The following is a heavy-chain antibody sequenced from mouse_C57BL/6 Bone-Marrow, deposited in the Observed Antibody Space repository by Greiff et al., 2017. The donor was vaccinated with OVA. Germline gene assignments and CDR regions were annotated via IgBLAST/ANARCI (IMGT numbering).Heavy chain of an antibody. Sequence: EVQLQQSGTVLARPGASVKMSCKTSGYTFTSYWMHWVKQRPGQGLEWIGAIYPGNSDTSYNQKFKGKAKLTAVTSASTAYMELSSLTNEDSAVYYCSIYYGNYEFDYWGQGTTLTVSS. CDR3: SIYYGNYEFDY. CDR2: IYPGNSDT. D-gene: IGHD2-1*01. CDR1: GYTFTSYW. J-gene: IGHJ2*01. V-gene: IGHV1-5*01.